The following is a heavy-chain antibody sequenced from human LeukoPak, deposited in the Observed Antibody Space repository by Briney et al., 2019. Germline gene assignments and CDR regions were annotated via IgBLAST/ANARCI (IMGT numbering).Heavy chain of an antibody. Sequence: ASVKVSCKASGYTFTGYYMNWVRQAPGQGLEWMGWINPKSSGTNYAQKFQGRVTMTRDTSISTAYMELGSLRSDDTAMYYCARQIRDYYASSGYYNLGYWGQGTLVTVSS. CDR2: INPKSSGT. V-gene: IGHV1-2*02. CDR3: ARQIRDYYASSGYYNLGY. CDR1: GYTFTGYY. D-gene: IGHD3-22*01. J-gene: IGHJ4*02.